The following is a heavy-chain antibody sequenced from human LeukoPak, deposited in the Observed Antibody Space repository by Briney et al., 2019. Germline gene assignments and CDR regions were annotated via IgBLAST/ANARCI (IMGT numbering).Heavy chain of an antibody. Sequence: GGSLRLSCAAPGFTFSSYAMHWVRQAPGKGLEWVAVISYDGSNKYYADSVKGRFTISRDNSKNTLYLQMNSLRAEDTAVYYCARSGVGVVVPAAIGGAFDIWGQGTMVTVSS. J-gene: IGHJ3*02. CDR3: ARSGVGVVVPAAIGGAFDI. CDR1: GFTFSSYA. V-gene: IGHV3-30-3*01. D-gene: IGHD2-2*01. CDR2: ISYDGSNK.